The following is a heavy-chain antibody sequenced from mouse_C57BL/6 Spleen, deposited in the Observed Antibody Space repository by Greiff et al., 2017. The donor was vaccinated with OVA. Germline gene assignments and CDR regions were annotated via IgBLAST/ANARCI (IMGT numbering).Heavy chain of an antibody. CDR3: ARNDGYYPYFDY. D-gene: IGHD2-3*01. J-gene: IGHJ2*01. V-gene: IGHV2-9-1*01. CDR1: GFSLTSYA. CDR2: IWTGGGT. Sequence: QVQLQQSGPGLVAPSQSLSITCTVSGFSLTSYAISWVRQPPGKGLEWLGVIWTGGGTTYNSALKSRLSISKDNSKSQVFLKMNSLQTDDTARYYCARNDGYYPYFDYWGQGTTLTVSS.